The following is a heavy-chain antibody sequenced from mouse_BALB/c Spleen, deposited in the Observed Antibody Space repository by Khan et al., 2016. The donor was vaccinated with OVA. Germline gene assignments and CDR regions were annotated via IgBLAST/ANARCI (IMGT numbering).Heavy chain of an antibody. CDR3: ARQPYYHYNIMDY. J-gene: IGHJ4*01. V-gene: IGHV2-6-1*01. Sequence: QVQLKQSGPGLVAPSQSLSITCIISGFSLTNYGVHWVRQPPGKGLEWLVVIWSDGSTTYNSALKSRLTITKDNSKSQVFLKMNSLKTDDTAMYFCARQPYYHYNIMDYWGQGTSVTVSS. D-gene: IGHD2-10*01. CDR1: GFSLTNYG. CDR2: IWSDGST.